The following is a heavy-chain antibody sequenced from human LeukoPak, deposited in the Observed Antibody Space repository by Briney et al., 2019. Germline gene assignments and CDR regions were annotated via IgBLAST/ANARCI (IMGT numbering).Heavy chain of an antibody. Sequence: SETLSLTCTLSGGSISSSSYYWGWIRHPPGKGLEWIGSIYYSGSTYYNPSLKSRVTISVDTSKNQFSLKLSSVTAADTAVYYCARPARTHYDILTGYYPNWFDPWGQGTLVTVSS. D-gene: IGHD3-9*01. J-gene: IGHJ5*02. CDR1: GGSISSSSYY. CDR3: ARPARTHYDILTGYYPNWFDP. CDR2: IYYSGST. V-gene: IGHV4-39*01.